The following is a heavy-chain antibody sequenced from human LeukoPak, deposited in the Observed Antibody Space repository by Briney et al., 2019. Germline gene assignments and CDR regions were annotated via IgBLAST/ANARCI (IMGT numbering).Heavy chain of an antibody. CDR1: GGSISSYY. D-gene: IGHD6-13*01. V-gene: IGHV3-66*01. J-gene: IGHJ5*02. CDR3: ARVSIAAAGWFDP. CDR2: IYSGGST. Sequence: ETLSLTCTVSGGSISSYYWSWVRQAPGKGLEWVSVIYSGGSTYYADSVKGRFTISRDNSKNTLYLQMNSLRAEDTAVYYCARVSIAAAGWFDPWGQGTPVTVSS.